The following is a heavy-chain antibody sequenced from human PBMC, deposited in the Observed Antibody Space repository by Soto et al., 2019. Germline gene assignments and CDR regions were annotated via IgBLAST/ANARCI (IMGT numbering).Heavy chain of an antibody. CDR2: MNPGSGDT. CDR3: ARMATFGSLNWFDP. Sequence: GASVKVSCKASGYIFTNNDVSWVRQATGQGLEWMGWMNPGSGDTGYAQKFQGRVTMTRDISIATAYMELSSLRSDDTAIYYCARMATFGSLNWFDPWGQGPLVTLSS. CDR1: GYIFTNND. V-gene: IGHV1-8*01. J-gene: IGHJ5*02. D-gene: IGHD3-16*01.